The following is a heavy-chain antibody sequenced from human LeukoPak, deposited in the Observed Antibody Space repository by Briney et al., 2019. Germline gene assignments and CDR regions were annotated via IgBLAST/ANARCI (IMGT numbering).Heavy chain of an antibody. Sequence: GGSLRLSCAASGFTFGSFSMSWVRQAPGKGLEWVSVISGSGETTFYADSARGRFTISRDNSKSTLYLQMTSLRAEDTGVYYCAKKIDSGSYPLDYWGQGTLVTISS. D-gene: IGHD3-10*01. CDR1: GFTFGSFS. CDR2: ISGSGETT. J-gene: IGHJ4*02. V-gene: IGHV3-23*01. CDR3: AKKIDSGSYPLDY.